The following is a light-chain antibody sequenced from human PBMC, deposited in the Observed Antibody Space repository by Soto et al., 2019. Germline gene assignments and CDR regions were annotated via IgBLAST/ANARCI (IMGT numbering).Light chain of an antibody. Sequence: DIVMTQSPDSLAVSLGERATINCKSSQSVLYSSNNKNYLAWYQKKPGQPPKLLIYWASTRESGVPDRFSGSGSGTDFTLTISSLQAEDVAIYYCQQYYSTPSFGPGTKVDI. J-gene: IGKJ3*01. V-gene: IGKV4-1*01. CDR2: WAS. CDR3: QQYYSTPS. CDR1: QSVLYSSNNKNY.